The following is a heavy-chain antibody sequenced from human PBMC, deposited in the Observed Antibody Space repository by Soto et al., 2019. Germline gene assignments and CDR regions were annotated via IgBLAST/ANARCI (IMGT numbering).Heavy chain of an antibody. V-gene: IGHV5-51*01. Sequence: GESLKISCKGSGYSFTSYWIGWVRQMPGKGLEWMGIIYPGASDTRYSPSFQGQVTISEDKSSRTAYLQWSSLKASDTAMYYCARSNSSSWLDAFDISGQGTMVTVSS. CDR1: GYSFTSYW. D-gene: IGHD6-13*01. CDR3: ARSNSSSWLDAFDI. J-gene: IGHJ3*02. CDR2: IYPGASDT.